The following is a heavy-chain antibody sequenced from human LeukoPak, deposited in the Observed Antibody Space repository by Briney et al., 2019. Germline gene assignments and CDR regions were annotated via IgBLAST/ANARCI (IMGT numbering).Heavy chain of an antibody. CDR3: ARDLTYYYDSSGYPGALY. CDR2: ISYDGSNK. D-gene: IGHD3-22*01. J-gene: IGHJ4*02. CDR1: GFTFSSYA. V-gene: IGHV3-30-3*01. Sequence: GGSLRLSCAASGFTFSSYAMHWVRQAPGKGLEWVAVISYDGSNKYYADSVKGRFTISRDNSKNTLYLQMNSLRAEDTAVYYCARDLTYYYDSSGYPGALYWGQGTLVTVSS.